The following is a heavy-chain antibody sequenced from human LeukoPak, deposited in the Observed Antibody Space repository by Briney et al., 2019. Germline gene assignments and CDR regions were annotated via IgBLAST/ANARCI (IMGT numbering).Heavy chain of an antibody. J-gene: IGHJ6*02. V-gene: IGHV4-34*01. CDR2: INHSGST. CDR1: GGSISSYY. D-gene: IGHD2-21*02. Sequence: SETLSLTCTVSGGSISSYYWSWIRQPPGKGLEWIGEINHSGSTNYNPSLKSRVTISVDTSKNQFSLKLSSVTAADTAVYYCATGSGGNSSLVVTATPPLYGMDVWGQGTTVTVSS. CDR3: ATGSGGNSSLVVTATPPLYGMDV.